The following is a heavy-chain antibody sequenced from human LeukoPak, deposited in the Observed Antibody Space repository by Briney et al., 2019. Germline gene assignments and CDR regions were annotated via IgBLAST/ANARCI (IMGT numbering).Heavy chain of an antibody. CDR3: ATFGLYSGSYFPRY. V-gene: IGHV1-24*01. CDR1: GYTLTELS. Sequence: GASVKVSCKDSGYTLTELSMHWVRQAPGEGLEWMGGFDPEDGETIYAQKFQGRVTMTEDTSTDTAYMELSSLRSEDTAVYYCATFGLYSGSYFPRYWGQGTLVTVSS. J-gene: IGHJ4*02. CDR2: FDPEDGET. D-gene: IGHD1-26*01.